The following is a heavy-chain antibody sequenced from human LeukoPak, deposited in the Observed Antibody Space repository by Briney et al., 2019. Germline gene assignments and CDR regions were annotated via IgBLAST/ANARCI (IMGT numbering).Heavy chain of an antibody. CDR1: GFTFSSYD. CDR2: ISSSDSTI. V-gene: IGHV3-48*03. Sequence: GGSLRLSCAASGFTFSSYDVNWVRQAPAKGLEWVSYISSSDSTIYYADSVKGRFTISRDNAKNSLYLQMNSLRAEDTAVYYCARGDSSSWYLYFDYWGQGTLVTVSS. D-gene: IGHD6-13*01. CDR3: ARGDSSSWYLYFDY. J-gene: IGHJ4*02.